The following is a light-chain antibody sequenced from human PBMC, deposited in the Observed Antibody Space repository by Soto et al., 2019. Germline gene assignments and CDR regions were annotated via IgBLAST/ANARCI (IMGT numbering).Light chain of an antibody. J-gene: IGLJ2*01. CDR3: AAWDDSLNGLVV. CDR1: SSNIGSNT. CDR2: SSN. Sequence: QSVLTQPPSASGTPGQRVTISCSGSSSNIGSNTVNWYQQFPGTAPKLLIYSSNQRPSGVPDRFSGSKSGTSASLAISGLQSADEADYYCAAWDDSLNGLVVFGGGTPLTVL. V-gene: IGLV1-44*01.